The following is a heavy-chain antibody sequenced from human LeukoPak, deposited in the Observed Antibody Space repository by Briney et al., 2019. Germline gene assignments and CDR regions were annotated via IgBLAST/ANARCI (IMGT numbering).Heavy chain of an antibody. CDR1: GGSISSYY. D-gene: IGHD5-12*01. CDR3: ARGKRGGYDYYYYYYMDV. Sequence: PSETLSLTCTVSGGSISSYYWSWIRQPPGKGLEYIGYIYYSGSTNYNPSLKSRVTISVDTSKNQFSLKLSSVTAADTAVYYCARGKRGGYDYYYYYYMDVWGKGTTVTVSS. J-gene: IGHJ6*03. CDR2: IYYSGST. V-gene: IGHV4-59*01.